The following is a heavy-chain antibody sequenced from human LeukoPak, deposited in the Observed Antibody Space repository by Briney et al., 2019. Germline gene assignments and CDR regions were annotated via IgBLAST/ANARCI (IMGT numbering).Heavy chain of an antibody. D-gene: IGHD6-13*01. V-gene: IGHV4-39*01. CDR1: GGSITINNYY. Sequence: PSETLSLTCTVSGGSITINNYYWGWIRQPPGKGLEWIASFYYGGSTYYNLSLRSRVTISVDTSKNQFSLKLSSVTAADTAVYFCARQGSYYFDYWGQGTLVTVSS. J-gene: IGHJ4*02. CDR2: FYYGGST. CDR3: ARQGSYYFDY.